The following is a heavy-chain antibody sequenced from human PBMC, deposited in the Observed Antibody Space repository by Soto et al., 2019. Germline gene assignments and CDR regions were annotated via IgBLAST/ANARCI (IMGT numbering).Heavy chain of an antibody. CDR3: AKGAGHNLRDEVFPTYDY. CDR2: ISSGGSIT. V-gene: IGHV3-23*01. J-gene: IGHJ4*02. CDR1: GIAFSDYA. Sequence: EVPLLESGGGLVQPGGSLRLSCRTSGIAFSDYAMTWVRQTPGGRLDWVSSISSGGSITYYANSVKGRFTISRDNSKNTLFLHMDDLSAEDTAVYFCAKGAGHNLRDEVFPTYDYWGQGTRVTVSS. D-gene: IGHD1-1*01.